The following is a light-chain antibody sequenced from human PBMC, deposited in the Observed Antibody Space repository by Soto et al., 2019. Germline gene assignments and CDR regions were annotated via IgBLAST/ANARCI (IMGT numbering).Light chain of an antibody. Sequence: DIQMTQSPASLSVSVGDRVTITCRASQSINNYLNWYLQRPGQAPKLLIRSASTLQRGVPSRFSGRGSRTEFTLTIADLQPDDFGPYYCQQSLTMPITFGHGTRLEIK. CDR3: QQSLTMPIT. CDR1: QSINNY. J-gene: IGKJ5*01. CDR2: SAS. V-gene: IGKV1-39*01.